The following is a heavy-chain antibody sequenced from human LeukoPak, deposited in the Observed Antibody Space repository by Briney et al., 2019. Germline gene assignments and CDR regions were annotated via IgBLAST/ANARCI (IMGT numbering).Heavy chain of an antibody. CDR1: GFSFSRFG. J-gene: IGHJ4*02. Sequence: GLSVRLSCAASGFSFSRFGMHWVRQAPGKGLEWVAVIWNDGRKECCGDSVKGRFISSRVRFRNMVYQQMNSLRAEDTAIYYCSTDHGWLTYYWGKGTLVIVS. CDR2: IWNDGRKE. V-gene: IGHV3-33*01. D-gene: IGHD5-24*01. CDR3: STDHGWLTYY.